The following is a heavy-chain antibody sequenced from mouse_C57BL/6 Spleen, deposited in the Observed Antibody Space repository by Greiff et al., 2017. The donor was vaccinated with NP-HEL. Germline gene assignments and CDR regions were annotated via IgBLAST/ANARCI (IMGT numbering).Heavy chain of an antibody. D-gene: IGHD1-1*01. V-gene: IGHV1-80*01. CDR3: ARSGYYGSSLYAMDY. J-gene: IGHJ4*01. Sequence: QVQLQQSGAELVKPGASVKISCKASGYAFSSYWMNWVKQRPGKGLEWIGQIYPGDGDTNYNGKFKGKAKLTADKSSSTAYMQLSSLTSEDSAVYFCARSGYYGSSLYAMDYWGQGTSVTVSS. CDR1: GYAFSSYW. CDR2: IYPGDGDT.